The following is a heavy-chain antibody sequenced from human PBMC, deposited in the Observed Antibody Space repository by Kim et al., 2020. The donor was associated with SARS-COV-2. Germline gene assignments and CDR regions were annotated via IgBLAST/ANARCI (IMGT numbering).Heavy chain of an antibody. CDR1: GGSFSGYY. D-gene: IGHD3-10*01. V-gene: IGHV4-34*01. CDR2: INHSGST. Sequence: SETLSLTCAVYGGSFSGYYWSWIRQPPGKGLEWIGEINHSGSTNYNPSLKSRVTISVDTSKNQFSLKLSSVTAVDTAVYYCARGLMVRGVIITVWWFDPWGQGTLVTVSS. J-gene: IGHJ5*02. CDR3: ARGLMVRGVIITVWWFDP.